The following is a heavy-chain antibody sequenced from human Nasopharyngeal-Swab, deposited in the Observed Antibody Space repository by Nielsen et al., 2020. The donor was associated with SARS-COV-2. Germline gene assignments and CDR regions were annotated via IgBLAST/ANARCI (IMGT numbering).Heavy chain of an antibody. Sequence: SETLSLTCTVSGGSISSGGYYWSWIRQHPGKGLEWTGYIYYSGSTYYNPSLKSRVTISVDTSKNQFSLKLSSVTAADTAVYYCARFGYYDILTGYSHFDYWGQGTLVTVSS. D-gene: IGHD3-9*01. CDR1: GGSISSGGYY. CDR3: ARFGYYDILTGYSHFDY. V-gene: IGHV4-31*03. CDR2: IYYSGST. J-gene: IGHJ4*02.